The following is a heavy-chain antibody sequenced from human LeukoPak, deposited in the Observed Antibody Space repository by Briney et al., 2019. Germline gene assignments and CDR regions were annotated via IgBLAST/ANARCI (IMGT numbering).Heavy chain of an antibody. Sequence: GGSLRLSCAASGFTFSTYGMALVRQVPGNRLEWVSSIGATGGLISYADSVKGRFTVSSSEKTFYLQMNSLRAEDTAVYFCAAKILGSAPFDFWGQGTLVTVSA. CDR1: GFTFSTYG. CDR2: IGATGGLI. D-gene: IGHD3-10*01. J-gene: IGHJ4*02. CDR3: AAKILGSAPFDF. V-gene: IGHV3-23*01.